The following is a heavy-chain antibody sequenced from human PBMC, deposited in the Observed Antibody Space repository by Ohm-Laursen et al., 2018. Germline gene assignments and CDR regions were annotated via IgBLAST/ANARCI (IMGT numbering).Heavy chain of an antibody. J-gene: IGHJ6*02. CDR1: GFTFDDYA. D-gene: IGHD6-19*01. V-gene: IGHV3-23*01. CDR3: AKNSSGYYYGMDV. Sequence: SLRLSCSAPGFTFDDYAMHWVRQAPGKGLEWVSAISGSGGSTYYADSVKGRFTISRDNSKNTLYLQMNSLRAEDTAVYYCAKNSSGYYYGMDVWGQGTTVTVSS. CDR2: ISGSGGST.